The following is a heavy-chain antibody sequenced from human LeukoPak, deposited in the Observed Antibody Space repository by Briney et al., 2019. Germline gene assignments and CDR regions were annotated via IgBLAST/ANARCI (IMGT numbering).Heavy chain of an antibody. J-gene: IGHJ4*02. CDR3: AKDQTAAVGQLDY. CDR2: IYSGGSI. D-gene: IGHD6-13*01. CDR1: GFTVSSNY. Sequence: GGSLRLSCAASGFTVSSNYMSWVRQAPGKGLEWVSVIYSGGSIYYADSVKGRFTISRDNSQNTLYLHMNSLRAEDTAVYYCAKDQTAAVGQLDYWGQGTVVTVSS. V-gene: IGHV3-53*01.